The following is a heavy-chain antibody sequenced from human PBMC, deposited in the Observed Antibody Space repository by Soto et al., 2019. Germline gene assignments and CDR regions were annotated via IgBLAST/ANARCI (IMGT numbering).Heavy chain of an antibody. CDR3: AGEVGGTDLNV. V-gene: IGHV1-69*12. CDR1: GGTFKNYG. D-gene: IGHD1-26*01. J-gene: IGHJ4*02. Sequence: QVQLVQSGAQVKKPGSSVRVSCRTSGGTFKNYGFSWVRQAPGQGLEWMGGIIPMYGIANYGQIFQGRLTITADESTNTAYMDLSSLKSEDTAVYYCAGEVGGTDLNVWGQGTQVTVSS. CDR2: IIPMYGIA.